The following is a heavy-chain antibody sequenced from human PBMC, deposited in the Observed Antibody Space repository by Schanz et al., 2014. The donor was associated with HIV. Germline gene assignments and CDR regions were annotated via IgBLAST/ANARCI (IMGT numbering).Heavy chain of an antibody. Sequence: QVQLVQSGAEVKKPGSSVKVSCKASGVTFSSYAISWVRQAPGQGLEWMGGIIPFFGTPNYAQKFQGRVTITADKSTSAAYMELSTLRSEDTAVYYCAKCPTMVRGTGMDVWGQGTTVTVSS. CDR3: AKCPTMVRGTGMDV. J-gene: IGHJ6*02. D-gene: IGHD3-10*01. CDR1: GVTFSSYA. CDR2: IIPFFGTP. V-gene: IGHV1-69*06.